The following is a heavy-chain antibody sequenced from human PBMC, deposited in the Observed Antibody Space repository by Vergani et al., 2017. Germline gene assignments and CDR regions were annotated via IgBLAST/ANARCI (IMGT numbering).Heavy chain of an antibody. CDR3: ARDFLTRVTTLDYYYMGV. D-gene: IGHD1-1*01. V-gene: IGHV3-30*03. J-gene: IGHJ6*03. CDR1: GFPFSDYG. Sequence: VQLLESGGRLVQPGGSLRLSCSAAGFPFSDYGVHWVRQAPGKGLEWVSVISYDGNKKNYADSVKGRFTISRDNSKNTLYLEMNALRAEDTAVYYCARDFLTRVTTLDYYYMGVWGKGTTVTVSS. CDR2: ISYDGNKK.